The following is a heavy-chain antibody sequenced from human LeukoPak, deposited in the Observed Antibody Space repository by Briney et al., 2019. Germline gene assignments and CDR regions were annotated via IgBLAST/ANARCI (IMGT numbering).Heavy chain of an antibody. Sequence: GGSLRLSCAASGFTFSSYSMNWVRQAQGKGLEWDSSISSSSSYIYYADSVKGRFTISRDNAKNSLYLQMNSLRAEDTAVYYCAREVGSGPGWFDPWGQGTLVTVSS. CDR2: ISSSSSYI. CDR1: GFTFSSYS. J-gene: IGHJ5*02. D-gene: IGHD3-10*01. CDR3: AREVGSGPGWFDP. V-gene: IGHV3-21*01.